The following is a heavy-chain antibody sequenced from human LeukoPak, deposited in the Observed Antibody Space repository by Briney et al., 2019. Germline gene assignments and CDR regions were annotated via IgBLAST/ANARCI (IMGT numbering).Heavy chain of an antibody. CDR2: ISGSGDNT. Sequence: PGGSLRLSCAASGFTFSSYAMSWVRQAPGKGPERVSAISGSGDNTYYADSVKGRFTISRDNSKNTLYLQMNSLRAEDTALYYCAKGNYYGSSGLGSTSFDYWGQGTLVAVSS. CDR1: GFTFSSYA. V-gene: IGHV3-23*01. J-gene: IGHJ4*02. D-gene: IGHD3-10*01. CDR3: AKGNYYGSSGLGSTSFDY.